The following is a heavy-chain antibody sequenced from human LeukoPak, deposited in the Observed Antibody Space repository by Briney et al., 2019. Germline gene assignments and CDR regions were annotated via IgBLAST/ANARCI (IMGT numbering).Heavy chain of an antibody. CDR2: IYYSGST. V-gene: IGHV4-59*08. CDR1: GGSISSYY. J-gene: IGHJ6*03. D-gene: IGHD2-2*01. CDR3: ARGRRCSSTSCYAYYYYYYMDV. Sequence: SETLSLTCTVSGGSISSYYWSWIRQPPGKGLEWIGYIYYSGSTNYNPSLKSRVTISVDTSKNQFSLKLSSVTAADTAVYYCARGRRCSSTSCYAYYYYYYMDVWGKGTTVTVSS.